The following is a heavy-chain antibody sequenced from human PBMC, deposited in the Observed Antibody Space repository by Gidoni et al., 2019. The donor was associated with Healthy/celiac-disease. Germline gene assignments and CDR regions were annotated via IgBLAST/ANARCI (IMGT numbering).Heavy chain of an antibody. V-gene: IGHV4-39*01. CDR2: IYYSGST. J-gene: IGHJ5*02. CDR3: ARQVTAMVGDWFDP. D-gene: IGHD5-18*01. CDR1: GGSISRSSYY. Sequence: QLQLQESGPGLVKPSETLSLTCTVSGGSISRSSYYWGWIRQPPGKGLEWIGSIYYSGSTYYNPSLKSRVTISVDTSKNQFSLKLSSVTAADTAVYYCARQVTAMVGDWFDPWGQGTLVTVSS.